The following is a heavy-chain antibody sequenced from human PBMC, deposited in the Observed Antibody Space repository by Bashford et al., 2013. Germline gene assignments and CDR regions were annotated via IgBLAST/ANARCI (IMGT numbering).Heavy chain of an antibody. J-gene: IGHJ4*01. CDR1: GYTFSNYG. D-gene: IGHD2-8*01. CDR2: ISAYNGHN. CDR3: ARSIYFINDISYSYFFDY. V-gene: IGHV1-18*01. Sequence: ASVKVSCKASGYTFSNYGISWVRQAPGQGLEWMAWISAYNGHNSYAQKFQGRVIMSTDTSTSTAYLEVRSLRSDDTAVYYCARSIYFINDISYSYFFDYWGQGALVTVSS.